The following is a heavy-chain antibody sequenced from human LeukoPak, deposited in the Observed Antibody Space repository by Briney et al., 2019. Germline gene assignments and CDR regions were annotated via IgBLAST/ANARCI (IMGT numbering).Heavy chain of an antibody. Sequence: KSGGSLRLSCAASGFTFSSYSMNWVRQAPGKGLEWVSSISSSSSYIYYADSVKGRFTISRDNAKNSLYLQMNSLGAEDTAVYYCARDNSSGWYFDAFDIWGQGTMVTVSS. CDR3: ARDNSSGWYFDAFDI. CDR2: ISSSSSYI. D-gene: IGHD6-19*01. V-gene: IGHV3-21*01. CDR1: GFTFSSYS. J-gene: IGHJ3*02.